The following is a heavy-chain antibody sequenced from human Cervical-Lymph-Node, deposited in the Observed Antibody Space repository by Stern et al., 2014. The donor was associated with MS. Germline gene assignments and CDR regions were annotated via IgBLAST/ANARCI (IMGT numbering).Heavy chain of an antibody. Sequence: VQLVESEGGVVQPGKSLRLSCVASGFTFSGYGMHWVRQAPGKGLEWVAFIWSDGSNPSYADSVQGRFTIARDNLQNTLHLHMNNVTAADTARYYCARGRNVGVNYYFDYWGQGSLVTVSS. CDR1: GFTFSGYG. D-gene: IGHD3-16*01. CDR2: IWSDGSNP. J-gene: IGHJ4*02. CDR3: ARGRNVGVNYYFDY. V-gene: IGHV3-33*01.